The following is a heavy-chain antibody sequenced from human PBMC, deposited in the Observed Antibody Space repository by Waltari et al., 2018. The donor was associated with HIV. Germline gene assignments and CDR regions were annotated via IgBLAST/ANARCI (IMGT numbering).Heavy chain of an antibody. Sequence: QVQLVQSGAEVSPPGTPVKASCKASGCPSTRDRINWVRQAPGQGLEWMGRVIPLSGTTNKAQKFQGRVTITADKSTTTSYMELTSLRTEDTAVYYCASARETMGVDFDFWGQGTLVTVSS. J-gene: IGHJ4*02. D-gene: IGHD3-10*01. CDR2: VIPLSGTT. V-gene: IGHV1-69*08. CDR3: ASARETMGVDFDF. CDR1: GCPSTRDR.